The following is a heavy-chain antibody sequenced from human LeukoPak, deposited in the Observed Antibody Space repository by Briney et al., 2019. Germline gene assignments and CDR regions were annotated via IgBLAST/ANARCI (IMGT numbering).Heavy chain of an antibody. Sequence: GGSLRLSCAASGFTFSSFAMSWVRQAPGKGLEWVSTISGSGGSTHYADSVKGWFTISRDNSKNTLFLQMNSLRAEDTAVYYCAKGGVLLWFGESPDAFDIWGQGTMVTVS. CDR3: AKGGVLLWFGESPDAFDI. D-gene: IGHD3-10*01. CDR1: GFTFSSFA. J-gene: IGHJ3*02. CDR2: ISGSGGST. V-gene: IGHV3-23*01.